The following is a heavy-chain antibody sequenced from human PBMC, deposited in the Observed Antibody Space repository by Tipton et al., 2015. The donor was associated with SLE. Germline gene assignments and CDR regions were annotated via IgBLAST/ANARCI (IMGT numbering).Heavy chain of an antibody. J-gene: IGHJ4*02. Sequence: TLSLTCTVSGGSISSGGYYWSWIRHLPGKGLESIGYIYNSGSTYYNPSLKSRPNISVDTSKNQFSLKLSSVTAADTAVYYCARSGSFGGVGDFWGQGTLVTVSS. CDR2: IYNSGST. V-gene: IGHV4-31*03. CDR1: GGSISSGGYY. D-gene: IGHD3-16*01. CDR3: ARSGSFGGVGDF.